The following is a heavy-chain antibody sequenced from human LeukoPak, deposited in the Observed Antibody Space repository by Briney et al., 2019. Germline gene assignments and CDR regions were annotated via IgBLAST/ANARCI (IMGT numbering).Heavy chain of an antibody. V-gene: IGHV4-34*01. CDR1: SGSFSGYF. Sequence: SETLSLTCVVYSGSFSGYFWSWIRQPPGKGLGWIGEINRSGSTNYNPSLKSRVTISVDTSKNQFSLKLSSVTAADTAVYYCARGIVGPTYFDYWGQGTLVTVSS. CDR3: ARGIVGPTYFDY. CDR2: INRSGST. J-gene: IGHJ4*02. D-gene: IGHD1-26*01.